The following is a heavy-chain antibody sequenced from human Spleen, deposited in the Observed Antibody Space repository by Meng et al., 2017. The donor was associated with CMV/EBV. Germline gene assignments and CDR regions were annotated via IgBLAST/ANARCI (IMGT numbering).Heavy chain of an antibody. Sequence: GESLKISCAVSGLTFSSYAMHWVRQAPGKGLEWVAVISYDGSNKYYADSVKGRFTISRDNSKNTLYLQMNSLRAEDTAVYYCARERVVVIAITPHSPGYWGQGTLVTVS. CDR1: GLTFSSYA. CDR2: ISYDGSNK. V-gene: IGHV3-30*04. D-gene: IGHD2-21*01. CDR3: ARERVVVIAITPHSPGY. J-gene: IGHJ4*02.